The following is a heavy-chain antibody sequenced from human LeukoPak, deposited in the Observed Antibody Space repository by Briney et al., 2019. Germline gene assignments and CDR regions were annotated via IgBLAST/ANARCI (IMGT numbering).Heavy chain of an antibody. D-gene: IGHD5-24*01. Sequence: GGSLRLSCVASGFTFSRYGMHWVRQAPGKGLEWVAFVRYDGNNKYYVDSVKGRFTISRDDAKNSLYLQMNSLRAEDTAVYYCARSFRDVIFDYWGQGSLVTVSS. CDR2: VRYDGNNK. J-gene: IGHJ4*02. V-gene: IGHV3-30*02. CDR1: GFTFSRYG. CDR3: ARSFRDVIFDY.